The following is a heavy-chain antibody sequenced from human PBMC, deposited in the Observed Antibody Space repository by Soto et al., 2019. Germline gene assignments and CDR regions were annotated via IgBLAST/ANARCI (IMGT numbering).Heavy chain of an antibody. Sequence: QVQLVESGGGVVQPGRSLRLSCAASGFTFSSYGMHWVRQAPGKGLEWVAVISYDGSNKYYADSVKGRFTISRDNSKNPLYLQMNSLRAEDTAVYYCAKAGYYDSSGYSGYFQHWGQDTLVTVSS. CDR2: ISYDGSNK. J-gene: IGHJ1*01. CDR1: GFTFSSYG. CDR3: AKAGYYDSSGYSGYFQH. V-gene: IGHV3-30*18. D-gene: IGHD3-22*01.